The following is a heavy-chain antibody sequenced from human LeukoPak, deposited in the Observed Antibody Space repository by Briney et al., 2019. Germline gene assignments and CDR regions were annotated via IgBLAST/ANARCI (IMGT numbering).Heavy chain of an antibody. CDR2: ISYDGSNK. Sequence: GGSLRLSCAASGFTFSSYAMHWVRQAPGKGLEWVAVISYDGSNKYYADSVKGRFTISRDNSKNTLYLQMNSLRAEDTAVYYCARVVVGAFDYWGQGTLVTVSS. CDR1: GFTFSSYA. V-gene: IGHV3-30*04. CDR3: ARVVVGAFDY. J-gene: IGHJ4*02.